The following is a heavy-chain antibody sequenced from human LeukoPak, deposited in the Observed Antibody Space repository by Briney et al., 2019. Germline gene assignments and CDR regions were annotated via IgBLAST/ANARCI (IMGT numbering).Heavy chain of an antibody. D-gene: IGHD4-17*01. CDR2: ISYDGSNK. CDR3: ATDHGFHYGAYFDY. Sequence: GGSLRLSCSASGFTFSSFGMHWVRQAPGKGLEWVAVISYDGSNKYSADSVKGRFTISRDNSKNTLYLQMNSLRAEDTAVYYCATDHGFHYGAYFDYWGQGTLVTVSS. J-gene: IGHJ4*02. V-gene: IGHV3-30*03. CDR1: GFTFSSFG.